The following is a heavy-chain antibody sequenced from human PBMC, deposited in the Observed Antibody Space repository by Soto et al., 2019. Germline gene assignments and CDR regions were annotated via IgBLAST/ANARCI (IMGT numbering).Heavy chain of an antibody. J-gene: IGHJ4*02. CDR2: ISGSGGST. V-gene: IGHV3-23*01. CDR1: GFTFSSYA. Sequence: GSLRLSCAASGFTFSSYAMSWVRQAPGKGLEWVSAISGSGGSTYYADSVKGRFTISRDNSKNTLYLQMNSLRAEDTAVYYCAKGVRRDVYYDSSGYVDYWGQGTLVTVSS. D-gene: IGHD3-22*01. CDR3: AKGVRRDVYYDSSGYVDY.